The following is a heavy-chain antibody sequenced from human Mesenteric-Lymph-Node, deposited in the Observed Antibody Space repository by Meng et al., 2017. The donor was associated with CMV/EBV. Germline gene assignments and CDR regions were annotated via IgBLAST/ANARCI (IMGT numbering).Heavy chain of an antibody. V-gene: IGHV3-7*03. Sequence: GASLKISCAVSGFTFRTYWMSWVRQAPGKGLEWVANIKEDGSEKYYVDSVKGRFIISRDNAKNSLYLQMNSLRAEDTAVYYCAKYTSSSGEGYFDYWGQGTLVTVSS. J-gene: IGHJ4*02. CDR2: IKEDGSEK. CDR3: AKYTSSSGEGYFDY. D-gene: IGHD6-6*01. CDR1: GFTFRTYW.